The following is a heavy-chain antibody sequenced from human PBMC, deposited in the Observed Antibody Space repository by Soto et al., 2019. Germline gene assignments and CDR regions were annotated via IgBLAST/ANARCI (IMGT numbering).Heavy chain of an antibody. V-gene: IGHV3-30*18. D-gene: IGHD1-7*01. CDR3: AKDRVGGTFYTPLGF. CDR2: ITYDGSNK. Sequence: QVQLVESGGGVVQPGGSLRLSCQASGFNFDNYGMHWVRQARGKGLEWVAVITYDGSNKYYADSVKGRFTISRDNSKNTLSLHLNTLKPEDTAVYHCAKDRVGGTFYTPLGFWGQGTLVTVSS. J-gene: IGHJ4*02. CDR1: GFNFDNYG.